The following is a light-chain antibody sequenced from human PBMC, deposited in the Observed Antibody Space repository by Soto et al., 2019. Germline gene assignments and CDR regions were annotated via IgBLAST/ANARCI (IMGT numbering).Light chain of an antibody. J-gene: IGKJ2*01. Sequence: EIVMTQSPANLSVSPGERATLSCRASQSVSSNLAWYQQKPGRGPRLLIYGASTRATSIPARFSGSGSGTEFTLTINSLQSEDFAVYYCQQYNKWHPYTFGQGTKLEIK. CDR1: QSVSSN. CDR3: QQYNKWHPYT. CDR2: GAS. V-gene: IGKV3-15*01.